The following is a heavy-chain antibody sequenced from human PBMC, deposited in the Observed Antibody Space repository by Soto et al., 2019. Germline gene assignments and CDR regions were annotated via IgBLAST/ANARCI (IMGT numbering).Heavy chain of an antibody. CDR3: ARGLYDSSGYYYIDAFDI. D-gene: IGHD3-22*01. CDR1: GYSISSGYY. Sequence: TLSLTCAVSGYSISSGYYWGWIRQPPGKGLEWIGSIYHSGSTYYNPSLKSRVTISVDTSKNQFSLKLSSVTAADTAVYYCARGLYDSSGYYYIDAFDIWGQGTMVTVSS. CDR2: IYHSGST. J-gene: IGHJ3*02. V-gene: IGHV4-38-2*01.